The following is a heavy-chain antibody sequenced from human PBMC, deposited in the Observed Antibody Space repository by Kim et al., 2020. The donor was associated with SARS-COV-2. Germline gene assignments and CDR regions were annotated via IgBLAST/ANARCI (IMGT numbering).Heavy chain of an antibody. CDR2: VNPNNDGT. V-gene: IGHV1-2*02. J-gene: IGHJ4*02. CDR3: ASQPHVAAGTWCFDF. CDR1: GYTFTSYY. D-gene: IGHD6-19*01. Sequence: ASVKVSCKASGYTFTSYYIHWVRQAPGQGLEWMGWVNPNNDGTNYAQKFQGRVTMTRDTSISTAYMELSSLKSDDTAVYYCASQPHVAAGTWCFDFWGQGTRVTVSS.